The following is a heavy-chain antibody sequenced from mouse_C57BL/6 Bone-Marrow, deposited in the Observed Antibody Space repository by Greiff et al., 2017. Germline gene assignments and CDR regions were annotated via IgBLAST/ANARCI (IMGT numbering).Heavy chain of an antibody. D-gene: IGHD4-1*01. CDR2: IRSKSNNYAT. J-gene: IGHJ2*01. V-gene: IGHV10-1*01. CDR1: GFSFNTYA. CDR3: VRNLGENLDY. Sequence: EVKLLESGGGLVQPKGSLKLSCAASGFSFNTYAMNWVRQAPGKGLEWVARIRSKSNNYATYYADSVKDRFTISRDDSESMLYLQMNNLKTEDTAMYYCVRNLGENLDYWGQGTTLTVSS.